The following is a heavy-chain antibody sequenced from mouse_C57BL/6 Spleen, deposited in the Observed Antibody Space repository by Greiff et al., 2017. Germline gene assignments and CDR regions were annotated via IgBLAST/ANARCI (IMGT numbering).Heavy chain of an antibody. Sequence: QVQLKESGPGLVQPSQSLSITCTVSGFSLTSYGVHWVRQSPGKGLEWLGVIWRGGSTDYNAAFMSRLSITKDNSKSQVFFKMNSLQADDTAIYYCAKEGYDYDEGSPYFDYWGQGTTLTVSS. CDR1: GFSLTSYG. CDR3: AKEGYDYDEGSPYFDY. V-gene: IGHV2-5*01. J-gene: IGHJ2*01. CDR2: IWRGGST. D-gene: IGHD2-4*01.